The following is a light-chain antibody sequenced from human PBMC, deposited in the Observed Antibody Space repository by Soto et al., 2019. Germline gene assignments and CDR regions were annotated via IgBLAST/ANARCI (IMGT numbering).Light chain of an antibody. CDR3: QQYGTSPLT. Sequence: IVLTQSPGTLSLSPGERATLSCRAGQSVTSRCIAWDQQKPGQAPRLLVYGASTKATGTPVRFSGSGSGTGFTLTISRLEPDDFALYYCQQYGTSPLTFGGGTKVEI. CDR2: GAS. V-gene: IGKV3-20*01. CDR1: QSVTSRC. J-gene: IGKJ4*01.